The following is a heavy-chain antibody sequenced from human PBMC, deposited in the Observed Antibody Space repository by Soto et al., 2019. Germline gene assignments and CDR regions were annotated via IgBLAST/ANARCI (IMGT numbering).Heavy chain of an antibody. CDR3: AREDIVVVIGSFDI. CDR2: ISSSGSTI. V-gene: IGHV3-11*01. Sequence: QVQLMESGGGLVKPGGSLRLSCAASGFTFSDYYMSWIRQAPGKGLEWVSYISSSGSTIYYADSVKGRFSISRDNAKNSLYLQMNSLSVEDTSVTFCAREDIVVVIGSFDIWGQGTMVTVSS. CDR1: GFTFSDYY. J-gene: IGHJ3*02. D-gene: IGHD2-21*01.